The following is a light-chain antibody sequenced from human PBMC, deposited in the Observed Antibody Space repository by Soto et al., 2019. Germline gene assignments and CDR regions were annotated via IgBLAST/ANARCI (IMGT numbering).Light chain of an antibody. CDR1: QSISNW. J-gene: IGKJ1*01. V-gene: IGKV1-5*03. CDR3: QQYDSYPWT. CDR2: KAS. Sequence: DIQVTQSPSTLSASVGDRVTITCRASQSISNWLDWYQQKPGKAPKLLIYKASTLESGVPSRFSGSGSGTEFTLTINTLQPDDFATYYCQQYDSYPWTFGQGTKVEI.